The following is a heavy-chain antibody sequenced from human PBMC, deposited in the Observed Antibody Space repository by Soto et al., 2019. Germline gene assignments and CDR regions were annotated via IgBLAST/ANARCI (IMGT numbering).Heavy chain of an antibody. CDR1: GYTFTRYT. J-gene: IGHJ5*02. Sequence: QVQLVQSGAEVKKPGASVKISCKASGYTFTRYTMNWVRQAPGQRLEWMGWINPDNGNTKSSQKFQDRVIITRDTSTSKAYMDLSSLRSEDTAVYYCARGIATGQLDTWGQGNRVTVSS. CDR3: ARGIATGQLDT. D-gene: IGHD2-15*01. V-gene: IGHV1-3*01. CDR2: INPDNGNT.